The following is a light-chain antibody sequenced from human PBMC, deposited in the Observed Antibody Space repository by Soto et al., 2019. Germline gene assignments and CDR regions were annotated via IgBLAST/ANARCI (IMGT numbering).Light chain of an antibody. V-gene: IGKV4-1*01. CDR1: QNVLYTSNNKNY. Sequence: DFVLTQSPDSLAVSLGERATINCKYSQNVLYTSNNKNYLAWYQQKPGQPPKLLIYWASTRNSVVPDRFSGSGSGTDFSLTISSLQAEDVAVYYCQQYFSTPLTFGPGTKVDI. CDR2: WAS. J-gene: IGKJ3*01. CDR3: QQYFSTPLT.